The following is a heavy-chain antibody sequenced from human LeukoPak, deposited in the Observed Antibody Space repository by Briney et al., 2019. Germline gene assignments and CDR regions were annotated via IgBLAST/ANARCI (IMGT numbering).Heavy chain of an antibody. J-gene: IGHJ4*02. D-gene: IGHD3-10*01. CDR2: IKSKSDGGTT. V-gene: IGHV3-15*05. CDR3: TTVTLRPVGL. Sequence: AGGSLRLSCAASGLTFSNYGMSWVRQAPGKGLEWVGRIKSKSDGGTTDYAAPVKGRFTISRDDSKNTLFLQVNSLKIEDTAVYYCTTVTLRPVGLWGQGTLVTVSS. CDR1: GLTFSNYG.